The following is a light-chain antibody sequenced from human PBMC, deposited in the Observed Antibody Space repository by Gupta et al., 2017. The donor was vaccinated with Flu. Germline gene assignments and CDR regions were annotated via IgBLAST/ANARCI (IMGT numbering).Light chain of an antibody. CDR2: GAS. CDR1: QTVSSHS. CDR3: QQYGSSPRT. Sequence: EIVLTQSPGTQSLSPGERATLSCRASQTVSSHSLAWYQQKPGQAPRLLIYGASSRDSGIPDRFSGSGSGTDCTLTISRLEPEDVGVYFCQQYGSSPRTFGQGTKLEIK. J-gene: IGKJ2*01. V-gene: IGKV3-20*01.